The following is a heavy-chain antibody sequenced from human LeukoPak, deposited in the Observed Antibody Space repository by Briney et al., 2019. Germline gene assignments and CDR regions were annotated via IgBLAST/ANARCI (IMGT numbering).Heavy chain of an antibody. D-gene: IGHD2-15*01. V-gene: IGHV3-30*02. CDR3: AKAHIVVVVAAPFDY. CDR2: IRYDGSNK. Sequence: GGSLRLSCAASGFTFSSYGMHWVRQAPGKGLEWVAFIRYDGSNKYYADSVKGRFTISRDNSKNTLYLQMNSLRAEDTAVYYCAKAHIVVVVAAPFDYWGQGTLVTVSS. CDR1: GFTFSSYG. J-gene: IGHJ4*02.